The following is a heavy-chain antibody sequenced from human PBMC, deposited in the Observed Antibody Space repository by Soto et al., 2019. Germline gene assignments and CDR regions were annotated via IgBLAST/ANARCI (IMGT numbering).Heavy chain of an antibody. V-gene: IGHV4-59*08. CDR1: GGSMSPYY. CDR2: IYYRGNT. Sequence: PSETLYLTYSVFGGSMSPYYWSWIRQSLGKGLEWIANIYYRGNTNYNPSLESRVTISIDTSKNQFSLKLNSLTAADTAVYYCARHSKKTGDFDYYYGMDVWGKGTTVT. D-gene: IGHD7-27*01. CDR3: ARHSKKTGDFDYYYGMDV. J-gene: IGHJ6*04.